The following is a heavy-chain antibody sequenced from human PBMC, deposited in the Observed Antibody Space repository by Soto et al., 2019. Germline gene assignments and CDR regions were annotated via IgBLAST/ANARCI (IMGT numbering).Heavy chain of an antibody. J-gene: IGHJ5*02. CDR3: ARHPRCYCTNGVCYNAYWFDP. D-gene: IGHD2-8*01. V-gene: IGHV4-39*01. CDR2: IYYSGST. CDR1: GGSISSSSYY. Sequence: SETLSLTCTVSGGSISSSSYYWGWIRQPPGKGLEWIGSIYYSGSTYYNPSLKSRVTISVDTSKNQFSQKLSSVTAADTAVYYCARHPRCYCTNGVCYNAYWFDPWGQGTLVTVSS.